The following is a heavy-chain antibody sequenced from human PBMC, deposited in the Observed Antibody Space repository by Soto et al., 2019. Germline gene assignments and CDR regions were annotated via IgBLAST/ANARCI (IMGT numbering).Heavy chain of an antibody. Sequence: GGSLRLSCAASGFTFSNAWMNWVRQAPGKGLEWVGRIKSKTDGGTTDYAAPVKGRFTISRDDSKNTLYLQMNSLKTEDTAVYYCTTDSATYYYDSSGYYGYWGQGTLVTVSS. CDR1: GFTFSNAW. D-gene: IGHD3-22*01. CDR2: IKSKTDGGTT. J-gene: IGHJ4*02. CDR3: TTDSATYYYDSSGYYGY. V-gene: IGHV3-15*07.